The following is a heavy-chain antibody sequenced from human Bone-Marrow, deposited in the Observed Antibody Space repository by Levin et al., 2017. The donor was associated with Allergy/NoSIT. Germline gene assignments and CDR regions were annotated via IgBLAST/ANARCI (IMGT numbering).Heavy chain of an antibody. CDR1: GYTFSGYY. V-gene: IGHV3-74*01. CDR2: INSDGSNT. CDR3: GRGGCRSTSCIDY. J-gene: IGHJ4*02. Sequence: LSLTCVGSGYTFSGYYMHWVRQAPGKGLVWVSHINSDGSNTNYADSVKGRFTISRDNAKNTLYLQMNSLRAEDTAVYYCGRGGCRSTSCIDYWGQGILVTVSS. D-gene: IGHD2-2*01.